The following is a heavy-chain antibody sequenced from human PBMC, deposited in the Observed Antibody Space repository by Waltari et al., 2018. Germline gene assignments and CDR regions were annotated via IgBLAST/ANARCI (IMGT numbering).Heavy chain of an antibody. J-gene: IGHJ3*02. CDR2: IYYSGST. CDR1: GGSISSSSYY. D-gene: IGHD3-9*01. CDR3: ARDNYDILTGYLYAFDI. Sequence: QLQLPESGPGLVTPSETLSLTCTVSGGSISSSSYYWGWIRQPPGKGVEWIGSIYYSGSTYYNPSLKSRVTISVDTSKNQFSLKLSSVTAADTAVYYCARDNYDILTGYLYAFDIWGQGTMVTVSS. V-gene: IGHV4-39*07.